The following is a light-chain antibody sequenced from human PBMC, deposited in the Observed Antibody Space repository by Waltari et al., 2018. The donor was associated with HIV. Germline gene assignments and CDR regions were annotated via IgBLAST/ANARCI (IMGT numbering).Light chain of an antibody. CDR1: SSDVGGYNY. Sequence: QSALTQPASVSGSPGQSITIPCTGTSSDVGGYNYVSWYQQPPGKAPKLMIYYVSKRPSGVSNRFSGSKSGNTASLTISGLQAEDEADYYCCSYAGSSTWVFGGGTKLTVL. J-gene: IGLJ3*02. V-gene: IGLV2-23*02. CDR2: YVS. CDR3: CSYAGSSTWV.